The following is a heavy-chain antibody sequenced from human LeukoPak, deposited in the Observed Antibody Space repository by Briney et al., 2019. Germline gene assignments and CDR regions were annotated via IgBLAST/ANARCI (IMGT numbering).Heavy chain of an antibody. CDR1: GYTFTGYY. CDR3: ARSRPYIVVVSGAVFSGFGY. D-gene: IGHD2-2*01. CDR2: INPNSGDT. J-gene: IGHJ4*02. V-gene: IGHV1-2*02. Sequence: ASVKVSCKASGYTFTGYYMHWVRQAPGQGLEWMGWINPNSGDTNYAQKFQGRVTMTRDTSISTAYMELSRLRSDDTAAYYCARSRPYIVVVSGAVFSGFGYWGQGTLVTVSS.